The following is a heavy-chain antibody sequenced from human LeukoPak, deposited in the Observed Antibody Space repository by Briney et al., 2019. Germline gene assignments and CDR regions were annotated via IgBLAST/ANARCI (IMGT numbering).Heavy chain of an antibody. Sequence: GGSLRLSCAASGFTFSSYSMNWVRQAPGKGLEWVSSISSSSSYIYYADSVKGRFTISRDNAKNSLYLQMNSLRAEDTAVYYCARGGVKIHLWPWRGRGAGDYWGQGTLVTVSS. D-gene: IGHD5-18*01. CDR1: GFTFSSYS. CDR3: ARGGVKIHLWPWRGRGAGDY. V-gene: IGHV3-21*01. J-gene: IGHJ4*02. CDR2: ISSSSSYI.